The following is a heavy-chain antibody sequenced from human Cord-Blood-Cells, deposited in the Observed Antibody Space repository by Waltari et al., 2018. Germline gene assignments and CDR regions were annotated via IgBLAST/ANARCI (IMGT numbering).Heavy chain of an antibody. J-gene: IGHJ4*02. CDR3: AGPANWNYYFDY. V-gene: IGHV4-39*01. D-gene: IGHD1-7*01. Sequence: QLQLQESGPGLVKPSETLSLTCTVSGGSISSSSDYWGWIRQPPGKGLEWIGRIYYSGSTYYYPSLKSRDTISVDTAKNRFCLKLSSVTAADTAVYYCAGPANWNYYFDYWGQGTLVTVSS. CDR1: GGSISSSSDY. CDR2: IYYSGST.